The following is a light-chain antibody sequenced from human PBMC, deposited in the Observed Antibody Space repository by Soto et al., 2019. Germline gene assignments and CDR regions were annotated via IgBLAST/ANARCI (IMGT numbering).Light chain of an antibody. J-gene: IGLJ1*01. CDR1: SSDIGGYNS. CDR3: SSYTDTKSLV. V-gene: IGLV2-8*01. CDR2: DAT. Sequence: QSALTRSPSASGSPGQSVTISCTGTSSDIGGYNSVSWYQQHPGKAPKVMIYDATERPSGVPDRFSGSKSGNTASLTVSALQAEDEADYYCSSYTDTKSLVFGTGTKVTVL.